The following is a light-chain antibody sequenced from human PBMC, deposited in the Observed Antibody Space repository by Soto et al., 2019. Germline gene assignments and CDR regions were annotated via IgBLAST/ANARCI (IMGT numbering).Light chain of an antibody. CDR1: QSISSR. V-gene: IGKV1-5*01. CDR3: QQYDPYFRYT. CDR2: DAL. Sequence: DIQMTQSPSTLSASVGDRVTITCRASQSISSRLAWYQKKPGKAPKLLIYDALNLESGVPSRLSGSGSGTEFTLSIGSLQPDDFATYYCQQYDPYFRYTFGQGTKLEIK. J-gene: IGKJ2*01.